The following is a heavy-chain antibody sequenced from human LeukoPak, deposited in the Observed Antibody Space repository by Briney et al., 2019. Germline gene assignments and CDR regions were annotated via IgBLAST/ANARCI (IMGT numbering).Heavy chain of an antibody. J-gene: IGHJ6*02. V-gene: IGHV1-8*01. CDR1: GYTFTSYD. CDR2: MSPNSGNT. Sequence: ASVKVSCKASGYTFTSYDIHWVRQAPGQGREWMGWMSPNSGNTGYAQKFQGRVTMTRDTSITTAYMELSSLRSEDTAVYYCARGQTSYYHYYGLDVWGQGTTVTVSS. CDR3: ARGQTSYYHYYGLDV.